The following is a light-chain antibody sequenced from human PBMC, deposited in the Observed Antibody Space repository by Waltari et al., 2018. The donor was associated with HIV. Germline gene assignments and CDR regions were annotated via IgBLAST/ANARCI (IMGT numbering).Light chain of an antibody. CDR1: QDIGTW. Sequence: IQMTQSPSSASASVGDRAVISCRASQDIGTWLAWYQQKPGQAPRLLIYAAYSLQSGVPSRFSGSGSGTDFTLTISSLQPEDFTTYFCQQANSFPFTFGGGTKVEVK. V-gene: IGKV1-12*02. CDR3: QQANSFPFT. J-gene: IGKJ4*01. CDR2: AAY.